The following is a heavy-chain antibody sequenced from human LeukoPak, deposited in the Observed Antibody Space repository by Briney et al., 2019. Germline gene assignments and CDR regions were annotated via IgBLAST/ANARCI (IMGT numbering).Heavy chain of an antibody. CDR2: INPSGGST. CDR1: GYTFTSYY. Sequence: ASVKDSCKASGYTFTSYYMHWVRQAPGQGLEWMGIINPSGGSTSYAQKFQGRVTMTRDTSTSTVYMELSSLRSEDTAVYYCARETPLPAAMATPFDYWGQGTLVNVSS. CDR3: ARETPLPAAMATPFDY. D-gene: IGHD5-18*01. V-gene: IGHV1-46*01. J-gene: IGHJ4*02.